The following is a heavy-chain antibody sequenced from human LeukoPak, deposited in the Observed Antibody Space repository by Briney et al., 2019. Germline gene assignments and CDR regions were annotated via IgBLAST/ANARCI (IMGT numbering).Heavy chain of an antibody. CDR2: ISSSSSYI. CDR1: GFTFSSYS. V-gene: IGHV3-21*01. J-gene: IGHJ4*02. D-gene: IGHD3-10*01. CDR3: ARDSEYGSGSYLPDY. Sequence: PGGSLRLSCAASGFTFSSYSMNWVRQAPGKGLEWVSSISSSSSYIYYADSVKGRFTISRDNAKNSLYLQMNSLRAEDTAVYYCARDSEYGSGSYLPDYWGQGTLVTVSS.